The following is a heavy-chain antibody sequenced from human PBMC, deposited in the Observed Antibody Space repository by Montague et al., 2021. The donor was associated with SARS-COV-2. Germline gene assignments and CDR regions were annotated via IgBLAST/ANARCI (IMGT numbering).Heavy chain of an antibody. CDR1: GGSITSGGCY. V-gene: IGHV4-31*03. Sequence: TLSLTCTVSGGSITSGGCYWTWIRQHPGKGLEWIGNIYHTGSTYYXPSLQSRLRTSVDTSKNAFSLTLTSVTAADTAIYYCARDRGWGSRGAGYIDLWGRGTLVTVSS. CDR2: IYHTGST. CDR3: ARDRGWGSRGAGYIDL. D-gene: IGHD2-21*01. J-gene: IGHJ2*01.